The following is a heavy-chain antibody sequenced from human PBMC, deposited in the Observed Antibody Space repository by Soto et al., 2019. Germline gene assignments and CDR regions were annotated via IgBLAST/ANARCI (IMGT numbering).Heavy chain of an antibody. CDR2: MNPNSGNT. V-gene: IGHV1-8*01. Sequence: GASVKVSCKASGYTFTSYDINWVRQATGQGLEWMGWMNPNSGNTGYAQKFQGRVTMTRNTSISTAYMELSSLRSEDTAVYYCARGSSVSSGSYYISYYYYYMDVWGKGTTVTV. CDR1: GYTFTSYD. J-gene: IGHJ6*03. D-gene: IGHD3-10*01. CDR3: ARGSSVSSGSYYISYYYYYMDV.